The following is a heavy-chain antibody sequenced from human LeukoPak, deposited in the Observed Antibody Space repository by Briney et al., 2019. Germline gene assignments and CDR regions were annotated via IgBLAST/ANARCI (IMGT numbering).Heavy chain of an antibody. CDR1: GGSISSYY. J-gene: IGHJ3*02. D-gene: IGHD1-26*01. CDR2: NYTSGST. CDR3: ARDRGMIGGTYELFALDI. V-gene: IGHV4-4*07. Sequence: SETLTLTCTVSGGSISSYYWNWIRQPAGEGLEWIGRNYTSGSTNYNPSLKSRVTMSVDTSKNQFSLRLSSVTAADTAVYYCARDRGMIGGTYELFALDIWGQGTMVTVSS.